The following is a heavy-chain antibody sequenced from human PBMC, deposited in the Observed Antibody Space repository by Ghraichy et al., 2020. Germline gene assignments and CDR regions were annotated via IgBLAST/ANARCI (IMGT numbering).Heavy chain of an antibody. CDR1: GFSFSAYM. V-gene: IGHV3-7*01. J-gene: IGHJ5*02. D-gene: IGHD6-19*01. CDR2: IKEGGSPT. CDR3: ARVQGWGRFGP. Sequence: GGSLRLSCAASGFSFSAYMMVWVRQPPGKGLEWVASIKEGGSPTYYVDSVKGRFTISRDNSKSTVYLQMNILRVEDTAFYYCARVQGWGRFGPWGRGALVTVSS.